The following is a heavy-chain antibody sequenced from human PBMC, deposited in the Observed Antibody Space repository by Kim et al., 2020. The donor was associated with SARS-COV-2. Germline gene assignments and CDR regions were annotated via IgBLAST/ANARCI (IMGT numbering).Heavy chain of an antibody. V-gene: IGHV1-24*01. CDR1: GYTLTELS. CDR2: FDPEDGET. J-gene: IGHJ4*02. Sequence: ASVKVSCKVSGYTLTELSMHWVRQAPGKGLEWMGGFDPEDGETIYAQKFQGRVTMTEDTSTDTAYMELSSLRSEDTAVYYCATKEAIFGVVTFVYWGQGTLVTVSS. CDR3: ATKEAIFGVVTFVY. D-gene: IGHD3-3*01.